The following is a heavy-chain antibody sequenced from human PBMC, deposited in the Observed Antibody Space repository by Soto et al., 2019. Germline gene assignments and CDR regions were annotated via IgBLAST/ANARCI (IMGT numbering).Heavy chain of an antibody. V-gene: IGHV4-31*03. CDR2: IYYNGNT. CDR1: GGSISSGGYY. D-gene: IGHD3-22*01. CDR3: ARLFYYDTSGSYYYFDY. J-gene: IGHJ4*02. Sequence: SETLSLTCTVSGGSISSGGYYWSWIRQHPGKGLEWIGSIYYNGNTYYNPSLKSRITISLDTSRNQFSLKLSSVTAADTAVYYCARLFYYDTSGSYYYFDYWGQGTLVTV.